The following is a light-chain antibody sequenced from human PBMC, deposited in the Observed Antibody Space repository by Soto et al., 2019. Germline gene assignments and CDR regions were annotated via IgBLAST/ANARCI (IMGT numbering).Light chain of an antibody. V-gene: IGKV1-5*03. Sequence: DIQMSQSPSTLSASVGDRGTITCRASQSISSWLAWYQQKPGKAPKLLIYKASSLESGVPSRFSGSGSGTEFTLTISSLQPDDFATYYCQKYNSYSRTFGQGTKVDIK. CDR2: KAS. CDR3: QKYNSYSRT. CDR1: QSISSW. J-gene: IGKJ1*01.